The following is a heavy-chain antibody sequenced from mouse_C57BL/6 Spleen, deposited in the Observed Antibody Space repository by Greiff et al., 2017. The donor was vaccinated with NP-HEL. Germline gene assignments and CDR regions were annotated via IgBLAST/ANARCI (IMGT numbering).Heavy chain of an antibody. CDR3: AGGTTVGGYFDV. V-gene: IGHV1-50*01. Sequence: QVQLKQPGAELVKPGASVKLSCKASGYTFTSYWMQWVKQRPGQGLEWIGELDPSDSYTNYNQKFKGKATLTVDTSSSTAYMQLSSLTSEDSAVYYCAGGTTVGGYFDVWGTGTTVTVSS. CDR1: GYTFTSYW. J-gene: IGHJ1*03. D-gene: IGHD1-1*01. CDR2: LDPSDSYT.